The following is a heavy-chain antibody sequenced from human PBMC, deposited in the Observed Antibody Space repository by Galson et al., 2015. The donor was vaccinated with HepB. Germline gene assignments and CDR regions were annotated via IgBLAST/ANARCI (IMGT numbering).Heavy chain of an antibody. CDR2: ISSSSSYI. CDR1: GFTFSSYS. D-gene: IGHD6-13*01. CDR3: ARASIAAAGRIFVGVDY. Sequence: SLRLSCAASGFTFSSYSMNWVRQAPGKGLEWVSSISSSSSYIYHADSVKGRFTISRGNAKNSLYLQMNSLRAEDTAVYYCARASIAAAGRIFVGVDYWGQGTLVTVSS. J-gene: IGHJ4*02. V-gene: IGHV3-21*01.